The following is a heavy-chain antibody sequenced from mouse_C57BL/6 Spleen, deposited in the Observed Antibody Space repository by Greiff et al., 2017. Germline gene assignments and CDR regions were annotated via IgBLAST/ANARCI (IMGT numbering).Heavy chain of an antibody. D-gene: IGHD2-1*01. CDR2: IDPETGGT. CDR1: GYTFTDYE. J-gene: IGHJ4*01. V-gene: IGHV1-15*01. CDR3: TRDGNYEDYYAMDY. Sequence: VQLQQSGAELVRPGASVTLSCKASGYTFTDYEMHWVKQTPVHGLEWIGAIDPETGGTAYNQKFKGKAILTADKSSSTAYMELRSLTSEDSAVYYCTRDGNYEDYYAMDYWGQGTSVTVSS.